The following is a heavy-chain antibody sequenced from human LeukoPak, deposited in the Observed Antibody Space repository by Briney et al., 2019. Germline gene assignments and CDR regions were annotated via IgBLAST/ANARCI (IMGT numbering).Heavy chain of an antibody. Sequence: GGSLRLSCAASGFTFSSYAMSWVRQAPGKGLQWVSGISASGLSTHYADSVKGRFTISRDNSKNTLYLQMDSLGVEDTAVYYCARPWIGEFFEYWGQGTLVTVSS. CDR2: ISASGLST. D-gene: IGHD3-10*01. CDR3: ARPWIGEFFEY. V-gene: IGHV3-23*01. J-gene: IGHJ4*02. CDR1: GFTFSSYA.